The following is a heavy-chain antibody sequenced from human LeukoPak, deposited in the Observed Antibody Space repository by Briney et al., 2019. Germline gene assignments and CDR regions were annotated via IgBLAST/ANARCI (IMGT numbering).Heavy chain of an antibody. CDR1: GVSISSYY. CDR2: MYASGNT. V-gene: IGHV4-4*07. CDR3: AREKGGIVDY. D-gene: IGHD2-15*01. J-gene: IGHJ4*02. Sequence: PSETLSLTCTVSGVSISSYYWNWIRQPAGKGLDWIGRMYASGNTNYNPSLKSRATMSVDTSKNQFSLKLSSVTAADTAMYYCAREKGGIVDYWGQGTLVTVSS.